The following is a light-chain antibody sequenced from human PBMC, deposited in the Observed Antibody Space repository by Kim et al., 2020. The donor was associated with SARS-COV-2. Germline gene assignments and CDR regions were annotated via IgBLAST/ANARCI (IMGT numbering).Light chain of an antibody. CDR1: QGMSRY. CDR2: AAS. J-gene: IGKJ1*01. V-gene: IGKV1-8*01. Sequence: ASAGDRVPSTCRASQGMSRYLAWYQQKPGKAPKLLIYAASTLQSGVPSRCSGSGSGTDFTLTISCLQSEDFATYYWQQYYSYPLTFGQGTKVDIK. CDR3: QQYYSYPLT.